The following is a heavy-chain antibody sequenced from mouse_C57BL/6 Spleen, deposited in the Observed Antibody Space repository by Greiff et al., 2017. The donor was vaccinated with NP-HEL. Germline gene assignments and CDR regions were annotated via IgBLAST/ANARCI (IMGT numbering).Heavy chain of an antibody. D-gene: IGHD1-2*01. J-gene: IGHJ2*01. Sequence: VQLQQPGAELVKPGASVKLSCKASGYTFTSYWMQWVKQRPGQGLEWIGEIDPSDSYTNYNQKFKGKATLTVDTSSSTAYMQLSSLTSEDSAVYYCARHYYGGYYFDYWGQGTTLTVSS. CDR1: GYTFTSYW. CDR2: IDPSDSYT. V-gene: IGHV1-50*01. CDR3: ARHYYGGYYFDY.